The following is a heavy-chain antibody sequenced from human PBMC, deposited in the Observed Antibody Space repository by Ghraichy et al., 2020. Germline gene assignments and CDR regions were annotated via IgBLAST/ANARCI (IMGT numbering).Heavy chain of an antibody. V-gene: IGHV3-21*01. CDR1: GFTFSTYS. CDR3: ARDLWGASYSQSGLDY. J-gene: IGHJ4*02. CDR2: ISRTSSYI. Sequence: GGSLRLSCVTSGFTFSTYSMNWVRQAPGKGLEWVSSISRTSSYIYYADSVKGRFSISRDNAKNSLYLQMSSLRAEDTAVYYCARDLWGASYSQSGLDYWGQGTLVTVSS. D-gene: IGHD3-10*01.